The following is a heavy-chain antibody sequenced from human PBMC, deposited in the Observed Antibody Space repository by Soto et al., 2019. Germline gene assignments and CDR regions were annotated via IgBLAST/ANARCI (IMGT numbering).Heavy chain of an antibody. CDR3: ARDSYLHPIRGYSSGWPPSNYSYYAIAV. V-gene: IGHV4-4*02. J-gene: IGHJ6*02. D-gene: IGHD6-19*01. Sequence: PSETLSLTCAVSGGSISSSNWWSWVRQPPGKGLEWIGEIYHSGSTNYNPSLKSRVTISVDKSKNQFSLKLSSVTAADTAVYYCARDSYLHPIRGYSSGWPPSNYSYYAIAVWFQCPTVT. CDR2: IYHSGST. CDR1: GGSISSSNW.